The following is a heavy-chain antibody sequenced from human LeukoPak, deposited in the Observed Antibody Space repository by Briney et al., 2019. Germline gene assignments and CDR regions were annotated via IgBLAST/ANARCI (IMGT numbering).Heavy chain of an antibody. J-gene: IGHJ6*02. CDR2: ISYSGIT. CDR3: ARHNDYASLMDV. Sequence: SETLSLTCTVFGVSVTTSGYYGAWIRQPPGRGLEWIGSISYSGITYYKPSLRGRVTISGDTAKNQFSLKLSSVTAADTAVYYCARHNDYASLMDVWAKGPRSPFP. CDR1: GVSVTTSGYY. D-gene: IGHD2-2*01. V-gene: IGHV4-39*01.